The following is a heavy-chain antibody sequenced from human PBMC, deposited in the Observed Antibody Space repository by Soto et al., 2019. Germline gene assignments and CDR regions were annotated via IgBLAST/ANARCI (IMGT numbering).Heavy chain of an antibody. V-gene: IGHV1-69*12. CDR1: GGTFSSYA. CDR2: ISPIFGTA. D-gene: IGHD2-15*01. J-gene: IGHJ4*02. CDR3: ARESRYCSGGSCYFLPGIDY. Sequence: QVQLVQSGAEVKKPGSSVKVSCKASGGTFSSYAISWVRQAPGQGLEWMGGISPIFGTANYAQKFQGRVTITADESTSTAYMELSSRRSEDTAVYYCARESRYCSGGSCYFLPGIDYWGQGTLVTVSS.